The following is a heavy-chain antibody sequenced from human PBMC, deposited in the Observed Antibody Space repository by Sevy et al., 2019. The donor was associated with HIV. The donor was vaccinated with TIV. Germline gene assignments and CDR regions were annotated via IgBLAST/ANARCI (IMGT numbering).Heavy chain of an antibody. J-gene: IGHJ4*02. D-gene: IGHD6-19*01. CDR2: ISSSSSYI. V-gene: IGHV3-21*01. CDR3: ARDSIAVAGGIDY. CDR1: GFTFSSYS. Sequence: GESLKISCAASGFTFSSYSMNWVRQAPGKGLEWVSSISSSSSYIDYADSVKGRFTISRDNAKNSLYLQMNSLRAEDTAVYYCARDSIAVAGGIDYWGQGTLVTVSS.